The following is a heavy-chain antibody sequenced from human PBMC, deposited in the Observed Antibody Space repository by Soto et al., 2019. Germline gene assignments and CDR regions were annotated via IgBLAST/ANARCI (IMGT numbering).Heavy chain of an antibody. CDR1: GGSFSGYY. D-gene: IGHD6-13*01. Sequence: QVQLQQWGAGLLKPSETLSLTCAVYGGSFSGYYWSWIRQPPGKGLEWIGEINHSGSTNYNPSLKRRFPVSLHTSNTQFSLKLSSVTAADTAVYSCARVGGYSSSWYYWGQGTLVTVSS. CDR3: ARVGGYSSSWYY. CDR2: INHSGST. J-gene: IGHJ4*02. V-gene: IGHV4-34*01.